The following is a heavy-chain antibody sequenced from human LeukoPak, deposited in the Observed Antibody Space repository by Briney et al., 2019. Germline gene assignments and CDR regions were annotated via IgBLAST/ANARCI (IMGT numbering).Heavy chain of an antibody. CDR2: IDNSGST. D-gene: IGHD3-3*01. CDR1: RGSISSYY. J-gene: IGHJ4*02. V-gene: IGHV4-59*01. CDR3: VRGRRTIFGVVIPHFDN. Sequence: SETLSPTCTVSRGSISSYYWSWIRQAPEKGLERIGYIDNSGSTNSNPSLKSRVTMSVDTTKNQFSLKLSSVTAADTAVYYCVRGRRTIFGVVIPHFDNWGQGTLVTVSS.